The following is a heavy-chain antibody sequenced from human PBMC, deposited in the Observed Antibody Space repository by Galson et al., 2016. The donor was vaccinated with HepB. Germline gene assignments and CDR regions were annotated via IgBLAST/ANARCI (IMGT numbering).Heavy chain of an antibody. CDR1: GFTSSNYV. Sequence: SLRLSCAASGFTSSNYVMHWVRQAPGKGLVWVSRINPEGIGIYTLYADYVKGRFTISRDNAKNTLYLDMTSLRADDTGVYYCARDLNWKLFDYWGQGNLVTVSP. D-gene: IGHD1-1*01. V-gene: IGHV3-74*01. CDR3: ARDLNWKLFDY. CDR2: INPEGIGIYT. J-gene: IGHJ4*02.